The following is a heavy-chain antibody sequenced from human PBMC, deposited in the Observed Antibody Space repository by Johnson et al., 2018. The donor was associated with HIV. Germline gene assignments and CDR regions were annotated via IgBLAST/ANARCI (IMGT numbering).Heavy chain of an antibody. D-gene: IGHD3-22*01. J-gene: IGHJ3*02. CDR2: ITSSGSTI. CDR3: ALTSYYDSRGAFDI. CDR1: GFTFSDYY. Sequence: QVQPVESGGGLVKPGGSLRLSCAASGFTFSDYYMSWIRQAPGQGLEWVSYITSSGSTIYYADSVKGRFTISKDNAKNSLYLQMNSLRAEDTAVNYCALTSYYDSRGAFDIWGQGTMVTVSS. V-gene: IGHV3-11*04.